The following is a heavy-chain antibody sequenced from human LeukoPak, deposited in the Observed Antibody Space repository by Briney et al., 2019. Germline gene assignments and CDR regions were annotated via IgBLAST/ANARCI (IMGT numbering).Heavy chain of an antibody. D-gene: IGHD1-20*01. V-gene: IGHV1-18*04. CDR1: GYTFTDYG. Sequence: ASVKVSCKAFGYTFTDYGITWVRQAPGQGLQWLGWVSANTGNTNYAQRFQGRVTMTIDTSTGTAYMELRSLGSDDTAVYYCVRVKSNNWWGNFDYWGQGTLVTVSS. CDR3: VRVKSNNWWGNFDY. CDR2: VSANTGNT. J-gene: IGHJ4*02.